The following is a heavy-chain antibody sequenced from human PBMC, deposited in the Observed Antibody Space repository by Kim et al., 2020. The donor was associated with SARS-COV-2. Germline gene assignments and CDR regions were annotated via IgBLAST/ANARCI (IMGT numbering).Heavy chain of an antibody. CDR3: TRGQRSSMKGVVYHFDY. V-gene: IGHV3-49*04. J-gene: IGHJ4*02. CDR2: IRRKAYGATT. CDR1: GFSFGEYA. Sequence: GGSLRLSCAASGFSFGEYAMSWVRQAPGRGLEWVSFIRRKAYGATTEYAASVKGRFTISRDDSKSIAYLQMNSLKTEDTAVYYCTRGQRSSMKGVVYHFDYWGQGTLVTVSS. D-gene: IGHD3-22*01.